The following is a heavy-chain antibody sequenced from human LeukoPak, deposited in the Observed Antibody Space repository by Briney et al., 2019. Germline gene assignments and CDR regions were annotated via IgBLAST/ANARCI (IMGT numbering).Heavy chain of an antibody. Sequence: GGSLRLSCAASGFTFSSYSMNWVRQAPGKGLEWVSSISSSSSYIYYADSVKGRFTISRDNAKNSLYLQMNSLRAEDTAVYYCAWAPEYYYDSSGHDYWGQGTLVTVSS. V-gene: IGHV3-21*01. CDR2: ISSSSSYI. J-gene: IGHJ4*02. CDR3: AWAPEYYYDSSGHDY. D-gene: IGHD3-22*01. CDR1: GFTFSSYS.